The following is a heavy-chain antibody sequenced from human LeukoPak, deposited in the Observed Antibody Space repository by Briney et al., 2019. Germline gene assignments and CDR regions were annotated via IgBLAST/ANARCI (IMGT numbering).Heavy chain of an antibody. V-gene: IGHV5-51*01. J-gene: IGHJ3*02. CDR3: ARHWAPYGTDAFDI. Sequence: GESLKISCKGSGYRFTSYWIGWVRQMPGKGLEWMGIIYPGDSDTRYSPSFRGQVTMSADKSINTAYLQWSSLKASDTAMYYCARHWAPYGTDAFDIWGQGTMVTVFS. CDR1: GYRFTSYW. D-gene: IGHD1-1*01. CDR2: IYPGDSDT.